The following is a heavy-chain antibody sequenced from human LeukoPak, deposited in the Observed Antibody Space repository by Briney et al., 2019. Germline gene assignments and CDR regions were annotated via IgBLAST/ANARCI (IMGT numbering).Heavy chain of an antibody. V-gene: IGHV1-2*02. CDR1: GYTFTSYY. D-gene: IGHD3-9*01. Sequence: AASVKVSCKASGYTFTSYYMHWVRQAPGQGLEWMGWINPNSGGTNYAQKFQGRVTMTRDTSISTAYMELSRLRSDDTAVYYCARGPLRYYDILTGPSDAFDIWGQGTMVTVSS. CDR2: INPNSGGT. J-gene: IGHJ3*02. CDR3: ARGPLRYYDILTGPSDAFDI.